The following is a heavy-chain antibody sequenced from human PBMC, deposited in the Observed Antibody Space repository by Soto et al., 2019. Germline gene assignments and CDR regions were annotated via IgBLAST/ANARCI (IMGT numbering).Heavy chain of an antibody. CDR1: GDSISSNKW. CDR3: ARVLRGYSNAIAINGFDP. J-gene: IGHJ5*02. Sequence: PSVTLSLTCAVSGDSISSNKWWYWVRQSPEKGLEWIGEIHHSGGTNYNPSLKSRVTLSVDTSKNQFSLILSSVTAADTAVYYCARVLRGYSNAIAINGFDPLGQGTLVTISS. V-gene: IGHV4-4*02. D-gene: IGHD5-18*01. CDR2: IHHSGGT.